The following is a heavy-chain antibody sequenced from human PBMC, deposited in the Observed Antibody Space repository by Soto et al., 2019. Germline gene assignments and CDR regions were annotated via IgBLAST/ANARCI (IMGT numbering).Heavy chain of an antibody. Sequence: GGSLRLSCAASGCTFSSYGMHWVRQAPGKGLEWVAFISYDGSEKYYVDSVKGRFTISRDNAKNSLYLQMNSLRAEDTAVYYCARDPSIVLVPAATYYYYYYGMDVWGQGTTVTVSS. CDR2: ISYDGSEK. J-gene: IGHJ6*02. CDR1: GCTFSSYG. V-gene: IGHV3-30*03. CDR3: ARDPSIVLVPAATYYYYYYGMDV. D-gene: IGHD2-2*01.